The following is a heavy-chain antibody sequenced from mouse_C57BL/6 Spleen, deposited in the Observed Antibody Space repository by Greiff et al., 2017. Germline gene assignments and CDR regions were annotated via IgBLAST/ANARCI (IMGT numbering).Heavy chain of an antibody. CDR1: GFSLRTFGMG. D-gene: IGHD1-1*01. Sequence: QVTLKECGPGILQPSQTLSLTCSFSGFSLRTFGMGVGWIRQPSGKGLEWLARLWRDDDKSYNPARKSRLTISKDTSKNQVFLKIDNVDTTDTATYYCARISDYYGSPYAMDDWGQGTTLTGAS. CDR3: ARISDYYGSPYAMDD. CDR2: LWRDDDK. J-gene: IGHJ4*01. V-gene: IGHV8-8*01.